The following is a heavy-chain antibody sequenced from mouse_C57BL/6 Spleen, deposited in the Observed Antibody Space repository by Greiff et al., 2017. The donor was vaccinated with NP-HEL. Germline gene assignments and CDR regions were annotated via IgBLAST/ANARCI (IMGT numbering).Heavy chain of an antibody. CDR2: IYPGDGDT. J-gene: IGHJ1*03. CDR3: ARWALLPFDV. V-gene: IGHV1-81*01. Sequence: VQLQQSGAELARPGASVKLSCKASGYTFTSYGISWVKQRTGQGLEWIGQIYPGDGDTNYNGKLKGKATLTADKSSSTSYMQLSSLTSEDSAVYFCARWALLPFDVWGTGTTVTVSS. CDR1: GYTFTSYG. D-gene: IGHD1-1*01.